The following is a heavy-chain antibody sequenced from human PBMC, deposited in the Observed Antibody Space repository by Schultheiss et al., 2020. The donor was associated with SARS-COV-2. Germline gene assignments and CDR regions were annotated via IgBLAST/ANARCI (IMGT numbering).Heavy chain of an antibody. D-gene: IGHD1-26*01. J-gene: IGHJ6*02. Sequence: SETLSLTCTVSGGSISSYYWSWIRQPPGKGLEWIGEINHSGSTNYNPSLKSRVTISVDTSKNQFSLKLSSVTAADTAVYYCARAGASGSYYSLDYYGMDVWGQGTTVTVAS. CDR3: ARAGASGSYYSLDYYGMDV. V-gene: IGHV4-34*01. CDR1: GGSISSYY. CDR2: INHSGST.